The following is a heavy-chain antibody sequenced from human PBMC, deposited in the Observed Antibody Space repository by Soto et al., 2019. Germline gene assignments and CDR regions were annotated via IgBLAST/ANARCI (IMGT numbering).Heavy chain of an antibody. J-gene: IGHJ6*02. CDR2: INPKSGGT. CDR1: GYSFTDYH. CDR3: ARGHSTDCSNGVCSFFYNHEMDV. V-gene: IGHV1-2*04. Sequence: KVSCKASGYSFTDYHIHWVRQAPGQGLEWLGRINPKSGGTSTAQKFQGWVTMTRDRSISTVYMELTRLKSDDTAVYYCARGHSTDCSNGVCSFFYNHEMDVWGQGTAVTVSS. D-gene: IGHD2-8*01.